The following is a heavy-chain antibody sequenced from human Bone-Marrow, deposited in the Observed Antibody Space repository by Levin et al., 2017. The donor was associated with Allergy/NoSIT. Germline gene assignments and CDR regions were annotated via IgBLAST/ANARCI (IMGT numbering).Heavy chain of an antibody. CDR2: KYPTGRT. D-gene: IGHD6-19*01. J-gene: IGHJ4*02. CDR1: GDSISSAGYS. CDR3: VRATGWYYFDY. Sequence: SQTLSLTCAVSGDSISSAGYSWGWIRQPPGKGLEWIGYKYPTGRTYYNASLTSRVSISVDRSKSHFSLAVNSVTAADTAVYYCVRATGWYYFDYWGQGILVTVSS. V-gene: IGHV4-30-2*01.